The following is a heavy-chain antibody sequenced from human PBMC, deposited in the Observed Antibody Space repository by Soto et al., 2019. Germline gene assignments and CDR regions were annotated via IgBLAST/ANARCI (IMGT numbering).Heavy chain of an antibody. V-gene: IGHV3-66*01. CDR3: ARDPENRSSWYLDY. D-gene: IGHD6-13*01. J-gene: IGHJ4*02. CDR2: IYSGGST. CDR1: GFTVSSSY. Sequence: GGSLRLSCAASGFTVSSSYMSWVRQAPGKGLEWVSFIYSGGSTYYADSVKGRFTISRDNSKNTLYLQMNSLRAEDTAVYYCARDPENRSSWYLDYWGQGTLVTVSS.